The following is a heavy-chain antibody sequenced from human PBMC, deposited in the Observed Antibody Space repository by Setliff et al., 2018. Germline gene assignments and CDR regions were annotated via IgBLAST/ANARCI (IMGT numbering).Heavy chain of an antibody. V-gene: IGHV4-61*09. CDR3: ASWYYDFWSGYYIPGYFDY. CDR1: GGSISSGSYY. J-gene: IGHJ4*02. Sequence: PSETLSLTCTVSGGSISSGSYYWSWIRQPAGKGLEWIGHIYTSGSTNYNPSLKSRVTISVDTSKNQFSLKLSSVTAADTAVYYCASWYYDFWSGYYIPGYFDYWGQGTLVTVSS. D-gene: IGHD3-3*01. CDR2: IYTSGST.